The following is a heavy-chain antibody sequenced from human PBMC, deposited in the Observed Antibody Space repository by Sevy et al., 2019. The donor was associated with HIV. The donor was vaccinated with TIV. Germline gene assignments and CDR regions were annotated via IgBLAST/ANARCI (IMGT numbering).Heavy chain of an antibody. Sequence: GGSLRLSCSASGFTFSGSALHWVRQAPGKGLEYVSVISSSGSSAYYAESVRGRFTISRDNSKNTLYLQMRSLRAEDTAVDYGVEDSIFYDSSGGYRPVYYYGMDVWGQGTSVTVSS. J-gene: IGHJ6*02. D-gene: IGHD3-3*01. CDR2: ISSSGSSA. CDR3: VEDSIFYDSSGGYRPVYYYGMDV. V-gene: IGHV3-64D*09. CDR1: GFTFSGSA.